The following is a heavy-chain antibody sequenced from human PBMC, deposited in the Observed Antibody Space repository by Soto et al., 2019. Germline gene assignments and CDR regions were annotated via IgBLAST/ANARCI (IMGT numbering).Heavy chain of an antibody. CDR1: GFTFSSYA. Sequence: GGSLRLSCAASGFTFSSYAMHWVRQAPGKGLEWVAVISYDGSNKYYADSVKGRFTISRDNSKNTLYLQMNSLRAEDTAVYYCARDEIEYSSGWYYWGQGTLVTVSS. CDR3: ARDEIEYSSGWYY. V-gene: IGHV3-30-3*01. D-gene: IGHD6-19*01. J-gene: IGHJ4*02. CDR2: ISYDGSNK.